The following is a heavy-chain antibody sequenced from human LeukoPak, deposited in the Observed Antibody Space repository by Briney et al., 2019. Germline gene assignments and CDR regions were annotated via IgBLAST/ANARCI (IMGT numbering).Heavy chain of an antibody. CDR1: GFTFSDYY. CDR3: ARDSRGNGYNLFDD. CDR2: ISSGSSST. Sequence: PGGSLRLSCAASGFTFSDYYMSWIRQAPGKGLEWVSYISSGSSSTNYADSVKGRFTISRDNAKNSLYLQMNSLRAEDTAVYYCARDSRGNGYNLFDDWGQGTLVTVSS. D-gene: IGHD5-24*01. V-gene: IGHV3-11*06. J-gene: IGHJ4*02.